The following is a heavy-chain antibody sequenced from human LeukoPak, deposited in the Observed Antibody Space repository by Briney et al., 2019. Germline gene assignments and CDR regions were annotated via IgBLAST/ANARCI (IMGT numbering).Heavy chain of an antibody. Sequence: GGSLRLSCAASGFTFSNFWMHWLRQAPGKGLVWVSHIKTDGSITDYADSVKGRFTISRDNARNTLYLQMDSLRVEDTAVYYCARNPDGDYDYWGQGALVTVSS. CDR2: IKTDGSIT. J-gene: IGHJ4*02. CDR3: ARNPDGDYDY. CDR1: GFTFSNFW. D-gene: IGHD2-8*01. V-gene: IGHV3-74*01.